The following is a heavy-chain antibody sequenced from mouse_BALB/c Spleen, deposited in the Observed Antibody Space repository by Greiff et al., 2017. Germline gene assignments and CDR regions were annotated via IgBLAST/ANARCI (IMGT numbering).Heavy chain of an antibody. CDR2: ISSGSSTI. Sequence: DVMLVESGGGLVQPGGSRKLSCAASGFTFSSFGMHWVRQAPEKGLEWVAYISSGSSTIYYADTVKGRFTISRDKPKNTLFLQMTSLRSEDTAMYCCARSEGNGYFDVWGAGTTVTVAS. D-gene: IGHD2-1*01. J-gene: IGHJ1*01. CDR3: ARSEGNGYFDV. V-gene: IGHV5-17*02. CDR1: GFTFSSFG.